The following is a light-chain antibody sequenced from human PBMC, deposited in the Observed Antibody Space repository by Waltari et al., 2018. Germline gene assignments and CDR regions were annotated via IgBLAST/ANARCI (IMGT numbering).Light chain of an antibody. CDR1: NIGTKT. CDR2: DDI. J-gene: IGLJ2*01. V-gene: IGLV3-21*03. Sequence: SYVLTQPPSVSVAPGRTARITCGGNNIGTKTAHWYQQKPGQAPVMVAYDDIDRPSGIPEGFSGANSGNTATLIINRVEAGDEADYYCQVWDIDSDPSVVFGGGTKLTVL. CDR3: QVWDIDSDPSVV.